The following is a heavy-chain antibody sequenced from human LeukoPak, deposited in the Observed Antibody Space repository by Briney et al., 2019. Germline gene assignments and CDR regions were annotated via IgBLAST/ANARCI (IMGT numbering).Heavy chain of an antibody. CDR1: GFTFSSYW. Sequence: PGGSLRLSCAASGFTFSSYWMSWVRQAPGKGLEWVANIKQDGSEKYYVDSVKGRFTISRDNAKNSLYLQMNSLRAEDTAVYYCSRPRATYYLDYWGQRALDTVSS. CDR2: IKQDGSEK. J-gene: IGHJ4*02. D-gene: IGHD1-26*01. V-gene: IGHV3-7*01. CDR3: SRPRATYYLDY.